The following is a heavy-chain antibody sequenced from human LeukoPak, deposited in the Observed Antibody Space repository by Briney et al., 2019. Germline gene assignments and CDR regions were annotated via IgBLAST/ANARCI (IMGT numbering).Heavy chain of an antibody. J-gene: IGHJ4*02. CDR1: GFTFSSYG. Sequence: GGSLRLSCAASGFTFSSYGMHWVRQAPGKGLEWVAYISCSGSNKYYADSVKGRFTISRDNSKNTLYLQMNSLRAEDTAVYRCASLYYDSRGDDYWGQGTLVTVSS. D-gene: IGHD3-22*01. V-gene: IGHV3-30*03. CDR3: ASLYYDSRGDDY. CDR2: ISCSGSNK.